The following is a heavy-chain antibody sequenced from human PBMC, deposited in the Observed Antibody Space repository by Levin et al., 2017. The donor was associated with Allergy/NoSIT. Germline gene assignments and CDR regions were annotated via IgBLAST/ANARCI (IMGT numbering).Heavy chain of an antibody. J-gene: IGHJ5*02. CDR3: ARSPYLGYCSRTSCNHNWFDP. D-gene: IGHD2-2*01. CDR2: IYYSGST. V-gene: IGHV4-30-4*01. Sequence: SETLSLTCTVSGGSITSGDYYWSWIRQPPGKGLEWIGYIYYSGSTFYNPSLESRISILVDTSKNQFSLKLTSVTAADTAVYYCARSPYLGYCSRTSCNHNWFDPWGQGTQVTVSS. CDR1: GGSITSGDYY.